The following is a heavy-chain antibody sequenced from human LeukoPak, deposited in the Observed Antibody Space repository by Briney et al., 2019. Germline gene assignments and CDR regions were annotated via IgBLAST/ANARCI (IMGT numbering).Heavy chain of an antibody. CDR1: GYTFTNYY. D-gene: IGHD1-26*01. Sequence: RASVNVSCKASGYTFTNYYIHWVRQAPGQGLEWMGMINPSGGSTNYAQKFQGRVTMTRDTSTSTVYMELSSLRSEDTAIYYCARGGTYYYYGMDVWGQGTTVTVSS. CDR3: ARGGTYYYYGMDV. J-gene: IGHJ6*02. CDR2: INPSGGST. V-gene: IGHV1-46*01.